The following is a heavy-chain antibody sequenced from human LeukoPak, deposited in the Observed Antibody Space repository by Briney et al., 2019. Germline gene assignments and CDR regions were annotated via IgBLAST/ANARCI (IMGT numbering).Heavy chain of an antibody. D-gene: IGHD3-3*01. J-gene: IGHJ5*02. CDR2: INHSGST. Sequence: SETLSLTCAVYGGSFSGYYWSWIRQPPGKGLEWIGGINHSGSTNYNPSLKSRVTISVDTSKNQFSLKLSSVTAADTAVYYCARVTSTLPANWFDPWGQGTLVTVSS. CDR1: GGSFSGYY. V-gene: IGHV4-34*01. CDR3: ARVTSTLPANWFDP.